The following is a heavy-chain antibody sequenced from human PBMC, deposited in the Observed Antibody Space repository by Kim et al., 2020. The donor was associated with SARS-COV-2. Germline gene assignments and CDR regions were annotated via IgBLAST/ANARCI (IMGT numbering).Heavy chain of an antibody. Sequence: SETLSLTCTVSGGSISSSSYYWGWIRQPPGKGLEWIGSIYYSGSTYYNPSLKSRVTISVDTSKNQFSLKLSSVTAADTAVYYCARQDIIAAARIDYWGQGTLVTVSS. D-gene: IGHD6-13*01. CDR3: ARQDIIAAARIDY. CDR2: IYYSGST. V-gene: IGHV4-39*01. J-gene: IGHJ4*02. CDR1: GGSISSSSYY.